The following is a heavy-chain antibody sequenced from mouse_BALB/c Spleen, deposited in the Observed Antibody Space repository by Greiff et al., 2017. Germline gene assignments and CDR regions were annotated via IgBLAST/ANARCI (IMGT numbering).Heavy chain of an antibody. Sequence: EVKLVESGGGLVQPGGSLKLSCAASGFDFSRYWMSWVRQAPGKGLEWIGEINPDSSTINYTPSLKDKFIISRDNAKNTLYLQMSKVRSEDTALYYCARQFTTGRAMDYWGQGTSVTVSS. J-gene: IGHJ4*01. CDR3: ARQFTTGRAMDY. CDR1: GFDFSRYW. V-gene: IGHV4-1*02. CDR2: INPDSSTI. D-gene: IGHD1-1*01.